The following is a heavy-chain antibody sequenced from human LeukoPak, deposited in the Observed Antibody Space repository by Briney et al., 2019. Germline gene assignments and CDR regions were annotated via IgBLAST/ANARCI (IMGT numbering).Heavy chain of an antibody. CDR1: GFSFSSFW. D-gene: IGHD6-19*01. Sequence: GGSLRLSCAASGFSFSSFWMSWARLAPGKGLEWVANIKQDGSNQQYVDSVKGRFTISRDNAKNSLYLQMTSLRVEDTAVYYCARFSRSIPVVFWGQGTLVTVSP. CDR3: ARFSRSIPVVF. CDR2: IKQDGSNQ. J-gene: IGHJ4*02. V-gene: IGHV3-7*01.